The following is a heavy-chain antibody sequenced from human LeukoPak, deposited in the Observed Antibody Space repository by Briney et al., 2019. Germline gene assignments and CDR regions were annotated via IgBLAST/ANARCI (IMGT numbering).Heavy chain of an antibody. V-gene: IGHV3-48*03. CDR2: IGSSGSTI. CDR1: GFTFSSYE. J-gene: IGHJ4*02. Sequence: PGRSLRLSCAASGFTFSSYEMNWVRQAPGKGLEWVSYIGSSGSTIYYADSVKGRFTISRDNAKNSLYLQMNSLRAEDTAVYYCARVASEIVVVTRRSWGQGTLVTVSS. CDR3: ARVASEIVVVTRRS. D-gene: IGHD3-22*01.